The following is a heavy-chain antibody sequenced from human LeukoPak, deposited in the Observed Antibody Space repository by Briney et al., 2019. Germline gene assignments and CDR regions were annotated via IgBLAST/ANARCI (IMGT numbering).Heavy chain of an antibody. CDR2: INHSGST. D-gene: IGHD3-22*01. CDR1: GGSFSGYY. Sequence: SETLSLTCAVYGGSFSGYYWSWIRQPPGKGLEWIGEINHSGSTNYNPSLKSRVTISVDTSKNQFSLKLSSVTAADTAVYYRASYPHSNYYDSSGYFGYWGQGTLVTVSS. V-gene: IGHV4-34*01. J-gene: IGHJ4*02. CDR3: ASYPHSNYYDSSGYFGY.